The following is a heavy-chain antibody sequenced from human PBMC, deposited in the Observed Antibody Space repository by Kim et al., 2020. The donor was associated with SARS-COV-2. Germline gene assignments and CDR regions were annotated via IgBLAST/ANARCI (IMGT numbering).Heavy chain of an antibody. CDR3: AKSSDKITIFGVVIPAPYGSLVVDV. V-gene: IGHV3-43*02. CDR2: ISGDGGST. J-gene: IGHJ6*01. D-gene: IGHD3-3*01. CDR1: GFTFDDYA. Sequence: GGSLRLSCAASGFTFDDYAMHWVRQVPGKGLEWVSLISGDGGSTYYADSVKGRFTISRDNSKNSLYLQMNSLRTEDTALYYCAKSSDKITIFGVVIPAPYGSLVVDVWRQVTTGTVS.